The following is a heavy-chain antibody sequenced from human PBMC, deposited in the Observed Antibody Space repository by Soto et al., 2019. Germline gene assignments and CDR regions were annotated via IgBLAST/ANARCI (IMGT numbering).Heavy chain of an antibody. J-gene: IGHJ3*02. Sequence: GGSLRLSCAASGFTFSSYAMSWVRQAPGKGLEWVSAISGSGGSTYYADSVKGRFTISRDNSKNTLYLQMNSLRAEDPAVYYCAKYPGGYDDAFDIWGQGTMVTVSS. D-gene: IGHD5-12*01. CDR3: AKYPGGYDDAFDI. CDR1: GFTFSSYA. V-gene: IGHV3-23*01. CDR2: ISGSGGST.